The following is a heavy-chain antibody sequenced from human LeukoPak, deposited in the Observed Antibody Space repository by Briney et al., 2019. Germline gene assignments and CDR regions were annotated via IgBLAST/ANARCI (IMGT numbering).Heavy chain of an antibody. Sequence: ASVKVSCKASGGTFSSYAISWMRQAPGQGLEWMGGIIPIFGTANYAQKFQGRVTITADESTSTAYMELSSLRSEDTAVYYCRFFDSSGYRDFDYWGQGTLVTVSS. CDR1: GGTFSSYA. D-gene: IGHD3-22*01. CDR2: IIPIFGTA. J-gene: IGHJ4*02. V-gene: IGHV1-69*13. CDR3: RFFDSSGYRDFDY.